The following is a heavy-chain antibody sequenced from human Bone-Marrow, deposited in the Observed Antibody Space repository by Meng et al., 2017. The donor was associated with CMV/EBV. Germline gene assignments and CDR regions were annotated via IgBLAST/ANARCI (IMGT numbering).Heavy chain of an antibody. CDR3: ARGRRGSIVVVPAAIGHNWFDP. J-gene: IGHJ5*02. Sequence: GSLRLSCTVSGGSISRHYWSWIRQPPGKGLEWIGEINHSGSTNYNPSLKSRVTISVDTSKNQFSLKLSSVTAADTAVYYCARGRRGSIVVVPAAIGHNWFDPWGQGTLVTVSS. V-gene: IGHV4-34*01. CDR2: INHSGST. CDR1: GGSISRHY. D-gene: IGHD2-2*02.